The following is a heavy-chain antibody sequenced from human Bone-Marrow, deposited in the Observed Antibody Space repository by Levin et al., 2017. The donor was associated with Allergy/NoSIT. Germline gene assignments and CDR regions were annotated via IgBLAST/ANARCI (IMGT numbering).Heavy chain of an antibody. J-gene: IGHJ4*02. D-gene: IGHD5-18*01. CDR3: ARGDTAMAPVDY. CDR1: GGTFSSYA. CDR2: IIPIFGTA. Sequence: AASVKVSCKASGGTFSSYAISWVRQAPGQGLEWMGGIIPIFGTANYAQKFQGRVTITADKSTSTAYMELSSLRSEDTAVYYCARGDTAMAPVDYWGQGTLVTVSS. V-gene: IGHV1-69*06.